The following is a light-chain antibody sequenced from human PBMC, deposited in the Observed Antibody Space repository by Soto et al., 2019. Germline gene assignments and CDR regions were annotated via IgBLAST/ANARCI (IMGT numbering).Light chain of an antibody. Sequence: QSVLTQPPSVSGAPGQRVTISCSGSSSNIGAGYDVNWYRQLPGTAPKLLIYGNSDRPSGVPDRFSGSKSGTSASLAITGLQAEDEADYFCQSYDRSLRTYVFGTATKLTVL. J-gene: IGLJ1*01. CDR1: SSNIGAGYD. CDR3: QSYDRSLRTYV. CDR2: GNS. V-gene: IGLV1-40*01.